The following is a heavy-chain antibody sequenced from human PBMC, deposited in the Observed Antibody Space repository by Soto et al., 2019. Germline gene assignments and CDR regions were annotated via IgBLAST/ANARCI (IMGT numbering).Heavy chain of an antibody. J-gene: IGHJ4*02. V-gene: IGHV3-21*01. D-gene: IGHD3-22*01. CDR3: AIYYYDSSGPFDY. Sequence: AGGVPRNLCGGFGINLRWQRHKRGRQGSGKGAEGVLSISSSSSYIYYADSVKGRFTISRDNAKNSLYLQMNSLRAEDTAVYYCAIYYYDSSGPFDYWGQGTLVTVSS. CDR2: ISSSSSYI. CDR1: GINLRWQR.